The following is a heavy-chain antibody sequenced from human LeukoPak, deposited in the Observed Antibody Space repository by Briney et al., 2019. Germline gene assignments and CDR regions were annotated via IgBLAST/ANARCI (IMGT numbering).Heavy chain of an antibody. V-gene: IGHV4-61*01. D-gene: IGHD5-12*01. CDR1: GGSVSSGSYY. CDR3: ARVTWLRLPDY. Sequence: SETLSLTCTVSGGSVSSGSYYWGWLRQPPGRGLEWIGYIYYSGSTNYNPSLKSRVTISVDTSKNQFSLKLSSVTAADTAVYYCARVTWLRLPDYWGQGTLVTVSS. J-gene: IGHJ4*02. CDR2: IYYSGST.